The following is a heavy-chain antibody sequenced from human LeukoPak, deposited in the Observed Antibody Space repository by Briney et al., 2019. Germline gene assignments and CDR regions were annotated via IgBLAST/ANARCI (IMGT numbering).Heavy chain of an antibody. J-gene: IGHJ4*02. CDR3: ARDIAAAVTGGYYFDY. V-gene: IGHV1-2*02. Sequence: ASVKVSCKASGYTFTGYYMHWVRQAPGQGLEWMGWINPNSGGTNYAQKFQGRVTMTRDTSTSTAYMELRSLRSDDTAVYYCARDIAAAVTGGYYFDYWGQGTLVTVSS. CDR2: INPNSGGT. D-gene: IGHD6-13*01. CDR1: GYTFTGYY.